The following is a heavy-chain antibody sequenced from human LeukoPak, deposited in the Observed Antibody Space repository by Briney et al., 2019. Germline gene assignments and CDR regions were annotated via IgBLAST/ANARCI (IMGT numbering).Heavy chain of an antibody. J-gene: IGHJ5*02. CDR3: ARDYDVLTAYPPTQLFDP. CDR1: GGSISNYY. CDR2: IYSSGST. V-gene: IGHV4-59*01. Sequence: SETLSLTCTVSGGSISNYYWSWIRQPPGKGLEWIGHIYSSGSTSYNPSLKSRVTISVDTSKNQVSLTVNSVTPADTAVYYCARDYDVLTAYPPTQLFDPWGQGTLVTVSS. D-gene: IGHD3-9*01.